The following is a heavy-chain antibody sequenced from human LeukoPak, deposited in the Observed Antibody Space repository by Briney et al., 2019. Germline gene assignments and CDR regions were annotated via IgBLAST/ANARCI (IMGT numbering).Heavy chain of an antibody. Sequence: RASVKVSCKASGYTFTSYGISWVRQAPGQGLEWMGWISAYNGNTNYAQKLQGRVTMTTDTSTSTAYMELRSLRSDDTAVYYCARDRGTMVRGVTVYWGQGTLVTVSS. CDR2: ISAYNGNT. CDR1: GYTFTSYG. D-gene: IGHD3-10*01. CDR3: ARDRGTMVRGVTVY. J-gene: IGHJ4*02. V-gene: IGHV1-18*01.